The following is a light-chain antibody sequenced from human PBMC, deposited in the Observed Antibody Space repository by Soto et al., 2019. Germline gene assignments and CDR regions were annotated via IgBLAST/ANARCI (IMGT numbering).Light chain of an antibody. CDR3: HQRQSWPRT. V-gene: IGKV3-11*01. CDR1: QYINTR. CDR2: QTS. Sequence: EIVLTQSPATLSSFPGDRVTLSCRASQYINTRLAWYQQRPGQAPRLLIYQTSLRAAGIPARFSASGSGTDFTLTISDVQPEDFALYYCHQRQSWPRTFGQGTKVDI. J-gene: IGKJ1*01.